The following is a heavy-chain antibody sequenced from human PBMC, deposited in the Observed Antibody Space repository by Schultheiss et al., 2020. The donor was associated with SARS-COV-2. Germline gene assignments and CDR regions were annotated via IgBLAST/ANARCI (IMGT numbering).Heavy chain of an antibody. Sequence: GSLRLSCAASGFTFSSYWMHWVRQAPGKGLVWVSRINSDGSSTSYADSVKGRFTISRDNAKNTLYLQMNSLRAEDTAVYYCARSWGAGATVDYWGQGTLVTVSS. V-gene: IGHV3-74*01. J-gene: IGHJ4*02. CDR1: GFTFSSYW. D-gene: IGHD1-26*01. CDR2: INSDGSST. CDR3: ARSWGAGATVDY.